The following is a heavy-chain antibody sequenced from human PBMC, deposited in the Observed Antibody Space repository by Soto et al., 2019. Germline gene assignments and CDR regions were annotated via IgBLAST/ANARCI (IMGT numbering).Heavy chain of an antibody. D-gene: IGHD1-1*01. Sequence: VQLVQSGAEVKKPGASVQVSCKTSGYSFSNYSMRWVRQVPGQGLEWMGKINPNGGSTSLAQKFKDAVTLTRDTSTNTVYMELSSLTSEDTAVYYCARDGVQLWPRYYFDYWGQGTLVTVSS. CDR1: GYSFSNYS. V-gene: IGHV1-46*01. CDR3: ARDGVQLWPRYYFDY. J-gene: IGHJ4*02. CDR2: INPNGGST.